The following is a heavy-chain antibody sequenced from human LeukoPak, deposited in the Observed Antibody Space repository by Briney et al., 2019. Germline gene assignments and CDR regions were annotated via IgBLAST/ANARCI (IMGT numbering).Heavy chain of an antibody. D-gene: IGHD3-22*01. Sequence: PSQTLSLTCTVSGGSISSGSYYWSWIRQPAGKGLEWIGRIYTSGSTNYNPSLKSRVTISVDTSKNQFSLKLSSVTAADMAVYYCATGWVITGENWGQGTLVTVSS. CDR3: ATGWVITGEN. CDR2: IYTSGST. V-gene: IGHV4-61*02. J-gene: IGHJ4*02. CDR1: GGSISSGSYY.